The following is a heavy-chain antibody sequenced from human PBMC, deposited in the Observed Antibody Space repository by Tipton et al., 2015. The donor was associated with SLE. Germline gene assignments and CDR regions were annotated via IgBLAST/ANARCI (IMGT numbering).Heavy chain of an antibody. CDR1: GGSTTTYY. V-gene: IGHV4-59*01. D-gene: IGHD3-22*01. J-gene: IGHJ6*03. Sequence: LRLSCTVSGGSTTTYYWSWVRQPPGKGLEWIGFIYYRGNTNYNPSPKSRVTISADTSKNQFFLNLSSVTAADTAVYYCSSSGYFFDNYMDVWGKGTTVTVSS. CDR2: IYYRGNT. CDR3: SSSGYFFDNYMDV.